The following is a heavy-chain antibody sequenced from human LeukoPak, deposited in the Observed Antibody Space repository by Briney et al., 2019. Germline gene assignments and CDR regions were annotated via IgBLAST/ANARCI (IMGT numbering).Heavy chain of an antibody. D-gene: IGHD6-19*01. CDR2: VSTNGGDT. Sequence: GSLRLSCAAXGFSFXTYVMSWVRQAPGKGLEWVSSVSTNGGDTFYADSVKGRFTISRDNSKNTLYLQMNSLRAEDTAVYYCAKRGVAGPYNWFDPWGQGTLVTVSS. CDR3: AKRGVAGPYNWFDP. CDR1: GFSFXTYV. J-gene: IGHJ5*02. V-gene: IGHV3-23*01.